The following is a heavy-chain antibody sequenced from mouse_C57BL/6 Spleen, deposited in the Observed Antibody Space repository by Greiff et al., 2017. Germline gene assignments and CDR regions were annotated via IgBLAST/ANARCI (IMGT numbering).Heavy chain of an antibody. CDR3: ARGESIYYDYDGGFAY. CDR2: INPSSGYT. J-gene: IGHJ3*01. CDR1: GYTFTSYT. D-gene: IGHD2-4*01. Sequence: QVQLKESGAELARPGASVKMSCKASGYTFTSYTMHWVKQRPGQGLEWIGYINPSSGYTKYNQKFKDKATLTADKSSSTAYMQLSSLTSEDSAVYYCARGESIYYDYDGGFAYWGQGTLVTVSA. V-gene: IGHV1-4*01.